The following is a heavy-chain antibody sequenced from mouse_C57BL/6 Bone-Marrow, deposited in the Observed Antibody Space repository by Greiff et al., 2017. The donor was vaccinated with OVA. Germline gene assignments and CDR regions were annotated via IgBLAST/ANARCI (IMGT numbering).Heavy chain of an antibody. CDR1: GYTFTSYW. D-gene: IGHD1-1*01. Sequence: QVQLKQPGAELVRPGSSVKLSCKASGYTFTSYWMHWVKQRPIQGLEWIGNIDPSDSETHCNQKFKDKATLTVDKSSSTAYMQLSSLTSEDSAVYYCAIWGYGSSFYFDYWGQGTTLTVSS. V-gene: IGHV1-52*01. CDR2: IDPSDSET. CDR3: AIWGYGSSFYFDY. J-gene: IGHJ2*01.